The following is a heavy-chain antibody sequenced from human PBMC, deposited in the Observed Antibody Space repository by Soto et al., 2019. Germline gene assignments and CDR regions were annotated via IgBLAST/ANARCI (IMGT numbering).Heavy chain of an antibody. J-gene: IGHJ6*02. CDR3: AKDGGYSYGYSPRYYYGMDV. D-gene: IGHD5-18*01. CDR2: ISGSGGST. CDR1: GFTFSSYA. V-gene: IGHV3-23*01. Sequence: EVQLLESGGGLVQPGGSLRLSCAASGFTFSSYAMSWVRQAPGKGLEWVSAISGSGGSTYYADSVKGRFTIYRDNSKNTLYLQMNSLRAEDTAVYYCAKDGGYSYGYSPRYYYGMDVWGQGTTVTVSS.